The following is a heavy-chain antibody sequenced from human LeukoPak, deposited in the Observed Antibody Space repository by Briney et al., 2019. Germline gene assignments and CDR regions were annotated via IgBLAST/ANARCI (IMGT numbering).Heavy chain of an antibody. CDR2: INPNSGGT. CDR1: GYTFTGCY. CDR3: ARGRLLAAKYYFDY. D-gene: IGHD2/OR15-2a*01. J-gene: IGHJ4*02. Sequence: GASVNVSCKASGYTFTGCYMHWVRQAPGQGLEWMGWINPNSGGTNYAQKFQGRVTMTRDTSISTAYMELSRLRSDDTAVYYCARGRLLAAKYYFDYWGQGTLVTVSS. V-gene: IGHV1-2*02.